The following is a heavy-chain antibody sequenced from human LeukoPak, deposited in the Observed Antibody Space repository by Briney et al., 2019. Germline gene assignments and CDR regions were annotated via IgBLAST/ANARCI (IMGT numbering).Heavy chain of an antibody. J-gene: IGHJ6*03. CDR2: IRSKANSYAT. Sequence: PGGSLRLSCAASGFTFSGSAMHWVRQASGKGLEWVGRIRSKANSYATVYAASVKGRFTISRDDSKSTAYLQMNSLKSEDTAVYYCTRSGCTNGVCQDYYYYYYMDVWGKGTTVTVSS. V-gene: IGHV3-73*01. CDR1: GFTFSGSA. CDR3: TRSGCTNGVCQDYYYYYYMDV. D-gene: IGHD2-8*01.